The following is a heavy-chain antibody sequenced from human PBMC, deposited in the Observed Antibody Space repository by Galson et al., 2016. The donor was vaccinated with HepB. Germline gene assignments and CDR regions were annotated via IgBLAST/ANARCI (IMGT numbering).Heavy chain of an antibody. CDR3: ARHLVADSPMIAAEYFHH. J-gene: IGHJ1*01. CDR1: GGSMKRSSYY. D-gene: IGHD2-21*01. Sequence: SETLSLTCTVSGGSMKRSSYYWGWIRQPPGKRLEWLGSVYYSGSTYDNLSLKSRVSISVDTSKSQFSLMLSSVTAADTAVYYCARHLVADSPMIAAEYFHHWGQGTLVTVSS. CDR2: VYYSGST. V-gene: IGHV4-39*01.